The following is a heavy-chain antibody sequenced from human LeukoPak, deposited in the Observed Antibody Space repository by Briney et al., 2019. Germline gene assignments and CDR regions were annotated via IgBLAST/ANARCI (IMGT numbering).Heavy chain of an antibody. CDR2: ISGSGGST. V-gene: IGHV3-23*01. CDR1: GFTFSSYA. J-gene: IGHJ4*02. CDR3: AKDRVVGATKARYYFDY. Sequence: TGGSLRLSCAASGFTFSSYAMSWVRQAPGKGLEWVSAISGSGGSTYYADSVKGRFAISRDNSKNTLYLQMNSLRAEDTAVYYCAKDRVVGATKARYYFDYWGQGTLVTVSS. D-gene: IGHD1-26*01.